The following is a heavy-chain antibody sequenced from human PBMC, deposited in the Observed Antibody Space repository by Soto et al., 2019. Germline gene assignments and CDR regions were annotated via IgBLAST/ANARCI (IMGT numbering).Heavy chain of an antibody. Sequence: QVQVVQSGVEVRRPGSSVKVSCKASGDTFKNCVISWVRQAPGQGLEWMGGIIPLFGTTDFAQRFQGRLTSTTDESTTKAYMELSRLRSEDTATYYCAAELGFGKLSVVWGQGTTVIVSS. CDR2: IIPLFGTT. CDR3: AAELGFGKLSVV. D-gene: IGHD3-10*01. CDR1: GDTFKNCV. J-gene: IGHJ6*02. V-gene: IGHV1-69*01.